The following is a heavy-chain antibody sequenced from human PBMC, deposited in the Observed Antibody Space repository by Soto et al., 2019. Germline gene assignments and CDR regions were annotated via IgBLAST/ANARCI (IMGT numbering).Heavy chain of an antibody. CDR1: GGSISNYY. Sequence: QVQLQESGPGLVKSSETLSLTCTVSGGSISNYYWSWIRQPPGKGLEWIGYIYYSGSTNYYPSLKDRVTISVDTSNTQFSLRVSSVSAADKAVYYCARNYCSSSSCYTPYYHGMDVWGQGTTVTVSS. D-gene: IGHD2-2*02. CDR3: ARNYCSSSSCYTPYYHGMDV. J-gene: IGHJ6*02. CDR2: IYYSGST. V-gene: IGHV4-59*01.